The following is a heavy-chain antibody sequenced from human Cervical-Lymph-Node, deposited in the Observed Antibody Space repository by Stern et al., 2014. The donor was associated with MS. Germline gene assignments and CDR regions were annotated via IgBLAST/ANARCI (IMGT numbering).Heavy chain of an antibody. J-gene: IGHJ4*02. CDR1: RFTFSNYG. D-gene: IGHD2-21*01. V-gene: IGHV3-30*18. CDR3: AKTGANSLFDY. CDR2: ISFDGSNK. Sequence: MQLVESGGGVVQPGRSLRLSCAASRFTFSNYGMHWVRQAPGEGLEWVAGISFDGSNKYYEDSVKGRFNISRDNSKSMLYLQMNSLRVEDTAVYYCAKTGANSLFDYWGQGTLVIVSS.